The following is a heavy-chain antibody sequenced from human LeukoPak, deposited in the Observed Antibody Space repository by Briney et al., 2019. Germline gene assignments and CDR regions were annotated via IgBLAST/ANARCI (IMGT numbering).Heavy chain of an antibody. V-gene: IGHV4-30-2*01. D-gene: IGHD3-10*01. CDR2: IYHSGST. CDR1: GGSISSGGYS. Sequence: SETLSLTCAVSGGSISSGGYSWSWIRQPPGKGLEWIGYIYHSGSTYYNPSLKSRVTISVDRSKNQFSLKLSSVTAADTAVYYCAPLGAFGYYYGMDVWGQGTTVTVSS. CDR3: APLGAFGYYYGMDV. J-gene: IGHJ6*02.